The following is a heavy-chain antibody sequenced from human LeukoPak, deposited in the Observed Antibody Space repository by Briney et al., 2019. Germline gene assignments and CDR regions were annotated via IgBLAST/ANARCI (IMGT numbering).Heavy chain of an antibody. CDR1: GYTFTGYY. D-gene: IGHD6-19*01. J-gene: IGHJ4*02. V-gene: IGHV1-2*06. CDR3: AREKESVAGRELDY. Sequence: ASVKVSCKASGYTFTGYYIHWVRQAPGQGLQWMGRINPNSGGTSYAQNFQGRVTMTRDTSISTAYMELSSLRSDDTAVYYCAREKESVAGRELDYWGQGTLVTVSS. CDR2: INPNSGGT.